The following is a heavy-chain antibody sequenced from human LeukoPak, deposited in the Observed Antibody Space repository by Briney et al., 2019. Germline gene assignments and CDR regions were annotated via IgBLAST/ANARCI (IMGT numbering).Heavy chain of an antibody. D-gene: IGHD6-6*01. J-gene: IGHJ6*03. V-gene: IGHV1-69*01. CDR1: GDTLRNYA. CDR3: ARGGRDSSSSEYYYYYIDV. Sequence: GATLKLSCKASGDTLRNYAIAWVRQAPGQGLEWMGGIFSIFVSTDYAQKFQGRVAITAADSTRMAYMELSSLRSEDTAVYYCARGGRDSSSSEYYYYYIDVWGKGTTVTVSS. CDR2: IFSIFVST.